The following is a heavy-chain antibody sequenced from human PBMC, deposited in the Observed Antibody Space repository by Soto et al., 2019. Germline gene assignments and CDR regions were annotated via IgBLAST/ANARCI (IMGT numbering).Heavy chain of an antibody. CDR3: ARWSAIVGGAEALDV. D-gene: IGHD1-26*01. CDR1: GYTFINYG. V-gene: IGHV1-18*01. Sequence: QVQLVQSGAEVKKPGASVRVSCKTSGYTFINYGITWVRQAPGQGREWMGWLSAYNGDTSSSEKLQDRFTMTTDTSTSTVYMDLRSLTSDDPAVYYCARWSAIVGGAEALDVWGQGTMVIVSS. J-gene: IGHJ3*01. CDR2: LSAYNGDT.